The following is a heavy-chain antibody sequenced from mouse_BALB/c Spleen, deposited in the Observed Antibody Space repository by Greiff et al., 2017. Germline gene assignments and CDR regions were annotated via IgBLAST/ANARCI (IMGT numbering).Heavy chain of an antibody. CDR1: GFTFSSYA. CDR2: ISSGGST. Sequence: EVKVVESGGGLVKPGGSLKLSCAASGFTFSSYAMSWVRQTPEKRLEWVASISSGGSTYYPDSVKGRFTISRDNARNILYLQMSSLRSEDTAMYYCARGGGYYEWFAYWGQGTLVTVSA. CDR3: ARGGGYYEWFAY. V-gene: IGHV5-6-5*01. D-gene: IGHD2-3*01. J-gene: IGHJ3*01.